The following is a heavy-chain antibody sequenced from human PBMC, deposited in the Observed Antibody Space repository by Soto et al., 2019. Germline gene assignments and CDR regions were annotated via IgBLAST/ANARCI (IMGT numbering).Heavy chain of an antibody. CDR2: IIPIFGTA. D-gene: IGHD6-6*01. Sequence: VASVKVSCKASGGTFSSYAISWVRQAPGQGLEWMGGIIPIFGTANYAQEFQGRVTITADKSTSTAYMELSSLRSEDTAVYYCARKHRSYRSSSYYYYYGMDAWGQGTTVTVSS. J-gene: IGHJ6*02. CDR3: ARKHRSYRSSSYYYYYGMDA. V-gene: IGHV1-69*06. CDR1: GGTFSSYA.